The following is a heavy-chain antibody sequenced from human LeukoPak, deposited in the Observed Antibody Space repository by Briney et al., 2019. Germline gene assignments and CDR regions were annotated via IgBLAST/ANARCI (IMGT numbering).Heavy chain of an antibody. Sequence: QPGGSLRLSCAASGFTFSSYAMSWVRQAPGKGLEWVSAISGSGGSTYYADSVKGRFTISRDNSKNSLYLQMNSLRAEDTAVYYCARDLTVVVATSAYYYYYGMDVWGQGTTVTVSS. CDR2: ISGSGGST. D-gene: IGHD2-15*01. V-gene: IGHV3-23*01. J-gene: IGHJ6*02. CDR1: GFTFSSYA. CDR3: ARDLTVVVATSAYYYYYGMDV.